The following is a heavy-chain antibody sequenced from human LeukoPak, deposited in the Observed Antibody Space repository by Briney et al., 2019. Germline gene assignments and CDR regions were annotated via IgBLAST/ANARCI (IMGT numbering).Heavy chain of an antibody. J-gene: IGHJ1*01. CDR1: GYTFTSFE. CDR2: MRPNSGET. D-gene: IGHD2-15*01. Sequence: ASLKLSCKASGYTFTSFEINWVRQAAGQGLEWMGWMRPNSGETVNVQKFQGRVTMARDISTSTAYMELTGLRSDDTAVYFCARGYCSGGGCYTAEYLPHWGQGNLVTVSS. V-gene: IGHV1-8*02. CDR3: ARGYCSGGGCYTAEYLPH.